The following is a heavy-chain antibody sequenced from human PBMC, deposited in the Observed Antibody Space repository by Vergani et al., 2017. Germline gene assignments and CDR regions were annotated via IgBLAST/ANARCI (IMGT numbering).Heavy chain of an antibody. D-gene: IGHD3-22*01. V-gene: IGHV1-69*10. J-gene: IGHJ4*02. Sequence: QVQLLQSGAEVKRPGASVKLSCKASGYTFTNYGISWVRQAPGQGLEWMGWIIPILGIANYAQKFQGRVTITADKSTSTAYMELSSLRSEDTAVYYCARSYYDSTVKDYWGQGTLVTVSS. CDR3: ARSYYDSTVKDY. CDR2: IIPILGIA. CDR1: GYTFTNYG.